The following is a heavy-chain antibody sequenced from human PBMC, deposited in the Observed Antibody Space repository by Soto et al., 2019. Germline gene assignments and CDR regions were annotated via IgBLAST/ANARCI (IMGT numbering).Heavy chain of an antibody. CDR2: IKQDGSEK. CDR3: ARDDPLRFSGF. Sequence: QLVESGGSLVQPGGSLRLSYAASGFSFSSYWMSWVSQAPVKGLEWVANIKQDGSEKYYVDSVKGRFTISRDNAKNSLNLQMNCLRAEDTAVYYCARDDPLRFSGFWGKGTTVTVSS. J-gene: IGHJ6*04. V-gene: IGHV3-7*01. CDR1: GFSFSSYW. D-gene: IGHD3-3*01.